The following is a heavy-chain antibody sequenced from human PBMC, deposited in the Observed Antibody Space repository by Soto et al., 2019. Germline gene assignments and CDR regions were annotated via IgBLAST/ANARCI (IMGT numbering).Heavy chain of an antibody. CDR3: ARDSKVAVSRYFYYTMDG. J-gene: IGHJ6*02. CDR2: VYYSGST. CDR1: GGSVSGVNYY. Sequence: SETLSLTCTVSGGSVSGVNYYWTWIRQPPGKGLEWIANVYYSGSTLYNPSLRSRVTMSVDTSNNQFSLKLNSVTAADTAVYYCARDSKVAVSRYFYYTMDGWGPGTTVTVSS. V-gene: IGHV4-61*01. D-gene: IGHD6-19*01.